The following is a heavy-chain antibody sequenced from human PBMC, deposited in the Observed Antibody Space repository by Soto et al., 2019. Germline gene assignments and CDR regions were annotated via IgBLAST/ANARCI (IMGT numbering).Heavy chain of an antibody. CDR2: INHSGST. Sequence: SETLSLTCAVYGGSFSGYYWSWIRQPPGKGLEWIGEINHSGSTNYNPSLKSRVTISVDTSKNQFSLKLSSVTAADTAVYYCARLATPQVVAATRWTDYWGQGTLVTVSS. J-gene: IGHJ4*02. V-gene: IGHV4-34*01. CDR3: ARLATPQVVAATRWTDY. D-gene: IGHD2-15*01. CDR1: GGSFSGYY.